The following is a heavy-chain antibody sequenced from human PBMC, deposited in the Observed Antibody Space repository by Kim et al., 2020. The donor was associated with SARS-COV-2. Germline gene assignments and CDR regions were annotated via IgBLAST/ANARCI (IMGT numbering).Heavy chain of an antibody. CDR1: GDSITGYY. J-gene: IGHJ4*02. CDR3: TRGGSSWSWKFDF. CDR2: IHSSGST. V-gene: IGHV4-59*01. Sequence: SETLSLTCSVSGDSITGYYWSWIRQAPGKGLGWIGYIHSSGSTKINPSLKSRLALSSDTSKNQLSLLMYSVTDADTAKYYCTRGGSSWSWKFDFWGQGILVTVSA. D-gene: IGHD6-13*01.